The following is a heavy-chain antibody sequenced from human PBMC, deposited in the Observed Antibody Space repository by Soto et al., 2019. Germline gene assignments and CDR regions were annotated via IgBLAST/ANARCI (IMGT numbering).Heavy chain of an antibody. V-gene: IGHV5-51*01. CDR2: IDPGDSNT. CDR3: ARRIVGATTPLDY. J-gene: IGHJ4*02. Sequence: GESLKISCKASGYTFTSNWIGWVRQMPGKGLEWMGFIDPGDSNTRYSPSFQGQVTISADKSISTAYLQWSSLKASDTAMYYCARRIVGATTPLDYWGQGTLVTSPQ. D-gene: IGHD1-26*01. CDR1: GYTFTSNW.